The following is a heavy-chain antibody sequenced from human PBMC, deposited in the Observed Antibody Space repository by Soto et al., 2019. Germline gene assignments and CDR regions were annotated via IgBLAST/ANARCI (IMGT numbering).Heavy chain of an antibody. CDR3: AKDRVIQLLPIWPDP. CDR2: IWYDGSNK. D-gene: IGHD2-2*01. J-gene: IGHJ5*02. CDR1: GFTFSSYG. Sequence: GGSLRLSCAASGFTFSSYGMHWVRQAPGKGLEWVAVIWYDGSNKYYADSVKGRFTISRDNSKNMVFLQVDSLRVDDTAVYYCAKDRVIQLLPIWPDPWGQGTLVTVSS. V-gene: IGHV3-30*02.